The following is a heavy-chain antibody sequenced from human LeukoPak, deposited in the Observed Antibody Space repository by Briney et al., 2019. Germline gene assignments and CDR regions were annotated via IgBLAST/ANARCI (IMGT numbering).Heavy chain of an antibody. CDR3: AKDAQRGFDYSNSLEY. CDR2: IWSDGSNK. D-gene: IGHD4-11*01. Sequence: ERSLRLSCIASGFTFSHYGFHWVRQAPGKGLEWVAVIWSDGSNKYYGDSVKGRFIIYRDDSQNTVYLQMNSQRAEDTAVYYCAKDAQRGFDYSNSLEYWGQGSLVTVSS. CDR1: GFTFSHYG. J-gene: IGHJ4*02. V-gene: IGHV3-33*06.